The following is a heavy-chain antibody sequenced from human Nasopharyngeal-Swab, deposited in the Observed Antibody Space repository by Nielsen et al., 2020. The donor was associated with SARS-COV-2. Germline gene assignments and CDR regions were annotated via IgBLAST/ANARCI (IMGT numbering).Heavy chain of an antibody. D-gene: IGHD6-6*01. CDR1: GGSISSSSYY. V-gene: IGHV4-39*01. CDR3: ARGARVQLVRTGWFDP. Sequence: SETLSLTCTVSGGSISSSSYYWGWIRQPPGKGLEWIGSIYYSGSTYYNPSLKSRVTISVDTSKNQFSLKLNSVTAADTAVYYCARGARVQLVRTGWFDPWGQGTLVTVSS. CDR2: IYYSGST. J-gene: IGHJ5*02.